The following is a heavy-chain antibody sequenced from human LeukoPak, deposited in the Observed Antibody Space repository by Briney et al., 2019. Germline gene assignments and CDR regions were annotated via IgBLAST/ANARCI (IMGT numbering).Heavy chain of an antibody. V-gene: IGHV3-11*01. J-gene: IGHJ4*02. CDR2: ISSSGSTI. Sequence: GGSLRLSCAASGFTFSDLWMSWIRQAPGKGLEWVSYISSSGSTIYYADSVKGRFTISRDNAKNSLYLQMNSLRAEDTAVYYCARDSDLIKGDYWGQGTLVTVSS. CDR3: ARDSDLIKGDY. D-gene: IGHD1-26*01. CDR1: GFTFSDLW.